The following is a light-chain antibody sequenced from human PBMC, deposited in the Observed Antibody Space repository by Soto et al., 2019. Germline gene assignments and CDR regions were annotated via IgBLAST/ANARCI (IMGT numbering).Light chain of an antibody. CDR2: GAS. V-gene: IGKV3-15*01. CDR1: QSVSSK. CDR3: QQYNSWLWT. J-gene: IGKJ1*01. Sequence: EIVMTQSPATLSVSPGEGATLSCRASQSVSSKLAWYQQKPGQAPRLPIYGASTRATGIPARFSGSGSGTEFTLIISSLQSEDSAVYYCQQYNSWLWTFGQGTKVDI.